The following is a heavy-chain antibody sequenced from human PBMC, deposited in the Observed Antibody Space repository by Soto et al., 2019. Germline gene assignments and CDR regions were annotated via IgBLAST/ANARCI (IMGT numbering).Heavy chain of an antibody. CDR3: ARGQRWGVAVAGGGDY. D-gene: IGHD6-19*01. CDR1: GYTFTSYE. Sequence: QVQLVQSGAEVKKPGASVKVSCKASGYTFTSYEVNWVRQAIGEGLEWMGWMNPNSGTTGYTQKFQGRVSMTRDTSISTAYMALSRLTSEDTAVYYWARGQRWGVAVAGGGDYWGQGTLVSVSS. CDR2: MNPNSGTT. V-gene: IGHV1-8*01. J-gene: IGHJ4*02.